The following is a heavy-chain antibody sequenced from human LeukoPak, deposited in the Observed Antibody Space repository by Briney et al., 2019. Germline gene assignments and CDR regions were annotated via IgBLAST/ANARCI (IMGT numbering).Heavy chain of an antibody. Sequence: PSETLSLTCTVSGGSVSGGGYYWSWIRQPPGKGLEWIGYIYYSGSTNYNPSLKGRVTISLDTSKNQFSLKLSSVTAADTAVYYCARRLGSGWAPFDYWGQGTLVTVSS. CDR1: GGSVSGGGYY. CDR2: IYYSGST. V-gene: IGHV4-61*08. CDR3: ARRLGSGWAPFDY. J-gene: IGHJ4*02. D-gene: IGHD6-19*01.